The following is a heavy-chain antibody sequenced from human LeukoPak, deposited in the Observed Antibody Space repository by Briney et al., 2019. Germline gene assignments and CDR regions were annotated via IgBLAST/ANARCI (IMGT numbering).Heavy chain of an antibody. J-gene: IGHJ4*02. D-gene: IGHD1-26*01. CDR2: INHSGGT. CDR3: ARRRRSGSQVLDF. Sequence: SETLSLTCAVYGGSFSDYYWSWIRQPPGKGPEWIGEINHSGGTNYNSSLKSRVIISVDTSKNQFSLRLNSVTAADTAAYYCARRRRSGSQVLDFWGQGTLVTVSP. V-gene: IGHV4-34*01. CDR1: GGSFSDYY.